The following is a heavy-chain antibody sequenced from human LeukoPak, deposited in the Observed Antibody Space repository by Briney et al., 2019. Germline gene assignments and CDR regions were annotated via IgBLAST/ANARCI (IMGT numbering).Heavy chain of an antibody. Sequence: SVKVSCKASGGTFSSYAISWVRQAPGQGLEWMGGIIPIFGTANYAQKFQGRVTITADESTSTAYMELSSLRSEDTAVCYCARGPKQYQLLPNWFDPWGQGTLVTVSS. CDR1: GGTFSSYA. D-gene: IGHD2-2*01. CDR3: ARGPKQYQLLPNWFDP. J-gene: IGHJ5*02. V-gene: IGHV1-69*13. CDR2: IIPIFGTA.